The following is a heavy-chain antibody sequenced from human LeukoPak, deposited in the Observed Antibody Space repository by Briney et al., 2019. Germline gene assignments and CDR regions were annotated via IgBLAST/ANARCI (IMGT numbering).Heavy chain of an antibody. V-gene: IGHV4-39*01. D-gene: IGHD6-6*01. CDR1: GGSISTSYY. CDR3: ARQNSIDAPSDVC. CDR2: IYYSGST. Sequence: PSETLSLTCTVSGGSISTSYYWGWIRQPPGKGLEWIGSIYYSGSTYYNPSLKSRVTMSVDTTKNQFSLKLNSVTAADTAVYYCARQNSIDAPSDVCWGQGTPVTVSS. J-gene: IGHJ4*02.